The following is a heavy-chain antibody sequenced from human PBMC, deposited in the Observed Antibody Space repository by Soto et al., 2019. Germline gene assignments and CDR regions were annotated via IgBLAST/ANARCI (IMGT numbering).Heavy chain of an antibody. D-gene: IGHD6-13*01. CDR3: ARCPLSSSWYWFDP. CDR2: INAGNGNT. Sequence: GASVKVCCKASGYTFTSYAMHWVRQAPGQRLEWMGWINAGNGNTKYSQKFQGRVTITRDTSASTAYMELSSLRSEDTAVYYCARCPLSSSWYWFDPWGQGTLVTVSS. CDR1: GYTFTSYA. J-gene: IGHJ5*02. V-gene: IGHV1-3*01.